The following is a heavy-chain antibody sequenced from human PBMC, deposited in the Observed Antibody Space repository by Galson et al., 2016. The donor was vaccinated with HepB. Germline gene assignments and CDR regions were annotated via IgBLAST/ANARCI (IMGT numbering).Heavy chain of an antibody. CDR1: WDRVFSTSFA. Sequence: CAIPWDRVFSTSFAWNGMRQSPSRGLEWLGRTYYRSKCSNNYAVSVKSGITVSLDTSNDKRSLQLNSVSPEDTAVYYCARGRYSGFDIWGQGTMVTVSS. CDR2: TYYRSKCSN. CDR3: ARGRYSGFDI. J-gene: IGHJ3*02. D-gene: IGHD1-1*01. V-gene: IGHV6-1*01.